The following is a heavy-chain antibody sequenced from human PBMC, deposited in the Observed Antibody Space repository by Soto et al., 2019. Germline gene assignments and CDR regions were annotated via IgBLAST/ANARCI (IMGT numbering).Heavy chain of an antibody. V-gene: IGHV5-51*01. CDR3: VTSSLRTFDY. CDR2: IYPGDSHT. Sequence: LEWMGIIYPGDSHTTYSPSFQGLVTISADKSINTAYLQWRSLKASDTAMYFCVTSSLRTFDYWGQGTLVTVSS. J-gene: IGHJ4*02.